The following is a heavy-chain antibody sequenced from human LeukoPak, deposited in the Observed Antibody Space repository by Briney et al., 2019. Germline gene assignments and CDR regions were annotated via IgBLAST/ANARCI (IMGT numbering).Heavy chain of an antibody. J-gene: IGHJ4*02. Sequence: GGSLRLSCVASGFTFSSYAMSCVRQAPGKGLEWVSGISGSGGSTYYADSVKGRFTISRDNSKNTLFLQMNGLRAEDTAVYYCAKETYSSGWYPYFDYWGQGTLVTVSS. CDR3: AKETYSSGWYPYFDY. CDR1: GFTFSSYA. D-gene: IGHD6-19*01. CDR2: ISGSGGST. V-gene: IGHV3-23*01.